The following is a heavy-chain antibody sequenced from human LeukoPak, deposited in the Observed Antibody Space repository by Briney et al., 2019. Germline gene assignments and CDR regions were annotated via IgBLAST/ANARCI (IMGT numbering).Heavy chain of an antibody. Sequence: NTSETLSLTCTVSGYSISSGYYWGWIRQPPGKGLEWIGSIYHSGSTYYNPSLKSRVTISVDTSKNQFSLKLSSVTAADTAVYYCARGADTTAPILFDYWGQGTLVTVSS. J-gene: IGHJ4*02. CDR3: ARGADTTAPILFDY. V-gene: IGHV4-38-2*02. CDR2: IYHSGST. CDR1: GYSISSGYY. D-gene: IGHD4-17*01.